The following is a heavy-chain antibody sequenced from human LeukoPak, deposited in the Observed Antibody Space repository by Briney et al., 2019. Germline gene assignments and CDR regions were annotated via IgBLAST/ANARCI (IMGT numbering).Heavy chain of an antibody. D-gene: IGHD2-2*02. Sequence: PGGSLRLSCAASGFTFDDYGMHWVRQAPGKGLEWVSGISWNSDSVGYADSVKGRFTISRDNAENSLYLQMNSLRAEDTAVYYCAKSIDPAAIRYYYYMDVWGKGTTVTVSS. V-gene: IGHV3-9*01. J-gene: IGHJ6*03. CDR2: ISWNSDSV. CDR1: GFTFDDYG. CDR3: AKSIDPAAIRYYYYMDV.